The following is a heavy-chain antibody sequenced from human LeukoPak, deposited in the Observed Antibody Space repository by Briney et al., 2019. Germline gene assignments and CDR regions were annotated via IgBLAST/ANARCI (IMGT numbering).Heavy chain of an antibody. CDR1: GFTFDDYS. V-gene: IGHV3-9*01. Sequence: PGGSLRLVCAASGFTFDDYSMHWVRQAPGKGLEWVSDISWNSGSICYADSVKGRFTISRDNAKNSLYLQMNSLRAENTAVYYCAKGYYYDSPYYFDYWGQGTLVTVSS. CDR3: AKGYYYDSPYYFDY. J-gene: IGHJ4*02. D-gene: IGHD3-22*01. CDR2: ISWNSGSI.